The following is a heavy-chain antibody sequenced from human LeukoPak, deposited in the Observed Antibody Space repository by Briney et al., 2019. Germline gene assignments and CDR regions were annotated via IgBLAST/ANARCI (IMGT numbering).Heavy chain of an antibody. CDR2: IYYSGST. V-gene: IGHV4-59*01. Sequence: PSETLSLTCTVSGGSISSYYWSWIRQPPGKGLEWIGYIYYSGSTNYNPSLKSRVTISVDTSKNQFSLKLSSETAADTAVYYCARDPGYLQSDYWGQGTLVTVPS. CDR3: ARDPGYLQSDY. D-gene: IGHD4-11*01. CDR1: GGSISSYY. J-gene: IGHJ4*02.